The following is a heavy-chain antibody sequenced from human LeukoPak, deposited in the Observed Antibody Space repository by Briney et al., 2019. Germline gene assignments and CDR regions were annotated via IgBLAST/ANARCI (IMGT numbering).Heavy chain of an antibody. CDR2: INPSGGNT. CDR3: ARDWNYVNDDFDI. Sequence: ASVKVSCKTSGYSFTSYNLHWVRQAPGQRLEWMGIINPSGGNTNYAQKFQGRVTMTTDTSTSTAYMELRSLRSDDTAVYYCARDWNYVNDDFDIWGQGTMVTVSS. J-gene: IGHJ3*02. V-gene: IGHV1-46*01. CDR1: GYSFTSYN. D-gene: IGHD1-7*01.